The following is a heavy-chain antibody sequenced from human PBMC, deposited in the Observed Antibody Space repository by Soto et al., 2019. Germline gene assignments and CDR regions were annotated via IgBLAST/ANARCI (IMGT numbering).Heavy chain of an antibody. J-gene: IGHJ5*02. D-gene: IGHD6-19*01. CDR3: ARMYSSGSGWFHP. Sequence: SETLSLTCFVSGYSITTGGYYWSWIRHHPGKGLEWIGSFYSSGSIIYNPSLRSRVSISGDTSSNQFSMSLTSVTAADTARYYCARMYSSGSGWFHPWGQGTLVTVSS. CDR2: FYSSGSI. V-gene: IGHV4-31*03. CDR1: GYSITTGGYY.